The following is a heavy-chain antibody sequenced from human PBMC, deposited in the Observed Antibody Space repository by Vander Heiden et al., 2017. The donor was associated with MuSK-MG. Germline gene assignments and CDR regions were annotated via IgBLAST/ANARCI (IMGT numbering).Heavy chain of an antibody. D-gene: IGHD2-15*01. CDR1: GFTLRSYG. CDR3: AKDWWGLSGRVAPDAFDI. V-gene: IGHV3-30*02. CDR2: IRYDGSNK. J-gene: IGHJ3*02. Sequence: QVQLVESGGGVVQPGGSLRLSCAASGFTLRSYGMHWVRQAPGKGLEWVAFIRYDGSNKYYADSVKGRFTISRDNSKNTLYLQMNSLRAEHTAVYYCAKDWWGLSGRVAPDAFDIWGQGPMVTLSS.